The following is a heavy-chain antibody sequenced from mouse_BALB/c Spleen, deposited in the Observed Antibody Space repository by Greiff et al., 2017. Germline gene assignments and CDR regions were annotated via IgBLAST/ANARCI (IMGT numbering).Heavy chain of an antibody. CDR3: ARYYGSREYYFDY. J-gene: IGHJ2*01. V-gene: IGHV1-14*01. D-gene: IGHD1-1*01. Sequence: VQLQQSGPELVQPGASVKMSCKASGYTFTSYVMHWVKQKPGQGLEWIGYINPYNDGTKYNEKFKGKATLTSDKSSSTAYMELSSLTSEDSAVYYCARYYGSREYYFDYWGQGTTLTVSS. CDR1: GYTFTSYV. CDR2: INPYNDGT.